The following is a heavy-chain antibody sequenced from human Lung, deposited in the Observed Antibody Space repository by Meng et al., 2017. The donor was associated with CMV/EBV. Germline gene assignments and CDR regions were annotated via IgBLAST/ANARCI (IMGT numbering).Heavy chain of an antibody. J-gene: IGHJ4*02. Sequence: ASXXVSCKASGYTFTDFYIHWLRRAPGRGPEWVGWINPKSGGTNYAQKFEGRVTMTTDTSTRTVYLEIDRLRIDDTAMYYCARDVDSGAADYWRQGTLVTVSS. CDR2: INPKSGGT. D-gene: IGHD4/OR15-4a*01. CDR3: ARDVDSGAADY. CDR1: GYTFTDFY. V-gene: IGHV1-2*02.